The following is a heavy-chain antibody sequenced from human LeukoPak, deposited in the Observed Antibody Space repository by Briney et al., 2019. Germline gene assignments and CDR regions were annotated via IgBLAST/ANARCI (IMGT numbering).Heavy chain of an antibody. J-gene: IGHJ5*02. CDR3: ASRGDSGWGS. CDR2: VSGGGGTT. CDR1: GFTFSSYA. V-gene: IGHV3-23*01. Sequence: GGSLRLSCAASGFTFSSYAMSWVRQAPGKGLEWVSTVSGGGGTTYYADSVKGRFTISRDNSKNTLYLQMNSLRAEDTAVYYCASRGDSGWGSWGQGTLVTVSS. D-gene: IGHD6-19*01.